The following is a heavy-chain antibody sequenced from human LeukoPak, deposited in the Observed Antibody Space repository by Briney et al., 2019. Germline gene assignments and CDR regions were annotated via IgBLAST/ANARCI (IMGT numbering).Heavy chain of an antibody. CDR3: ARDRSSSWYYFEY. J-gene: IGHJ4*02. Sequence: GASVKVSCKASGYTFTSYAFSWVRQAHGQGLEWMGWISAYNGNTKYAQKFQGRVTMTTDTSTSTAYMEVRSLRSDDTALYYCARDRSSSWYYFEYWGQGALVTVSS. D-gene: IGHD6-13*01. CDR2: ISAYNGNT. CDR1: GYTFTSYA. V-gene: IGHV1-18*01.